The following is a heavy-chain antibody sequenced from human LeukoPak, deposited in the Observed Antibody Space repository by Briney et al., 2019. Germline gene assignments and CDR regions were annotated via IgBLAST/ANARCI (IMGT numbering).Heavy chain of an antibody. D-gene: IGHD2-8*01. V-gene: IGHV4-34*01. CDR1: GGSFSGYY. CDR3: ASSRVYDSGLWYYHMDV. J-gene: IGHJ6*03. CDR2: INHSSTT. Sequence: SETLSLTCAVYGGSFSGYYWSWIRQPPGKGLEWIGEINHSSTTNYNPSLKSRVTISLDRSKNQVSLKLSSVTAADTAVYYCASSRVYDSGLWYYHMDVWGKGTTLTVSS.